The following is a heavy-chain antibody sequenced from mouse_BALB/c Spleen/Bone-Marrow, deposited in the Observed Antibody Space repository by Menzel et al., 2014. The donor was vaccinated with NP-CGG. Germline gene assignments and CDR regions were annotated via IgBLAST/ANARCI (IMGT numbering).Heavy chain of an antibody. J-gene: IGHJ2*01. V-gene: IGHV1-7*01. CDR1: GYTFTSYW. Sequence: QVQLQQSGAELAKPGASVVMSCKASGYTFTSYWMHWVKQRPGQALEWIGYINPSTGYTELNQKFKDKATLTADKSSSTAYMHLSSLTSEDSAVYYCARGATVVARYFDSWGQGTTLTVSS. D-gene: IGHD1-1*01. CDR2: INPSTGYT. CDR3: ARGATVVARYFDS.